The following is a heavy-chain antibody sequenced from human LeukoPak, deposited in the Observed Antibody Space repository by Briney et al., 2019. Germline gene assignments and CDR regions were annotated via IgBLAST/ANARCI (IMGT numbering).Heavy chain of an antibody. J-gene: IGHJ4*02. CDR1: GFTFSSYA. V-gene: IGHV3-23*01. CDR2: ISGSGGST. CDR3: AKSNGYTNSWYDY. D-gene: IGHD6-13*01. Sequence: PGGSLRLSCAASGFTFSSYAMSWVRQAPGKGLEWVLTISGSGGSTYYADSVNGRFTISRDNSKNTVSLQMDSLRAEDTALYYCAKSNGYTNSWYDYWGQGTLVPVSS.